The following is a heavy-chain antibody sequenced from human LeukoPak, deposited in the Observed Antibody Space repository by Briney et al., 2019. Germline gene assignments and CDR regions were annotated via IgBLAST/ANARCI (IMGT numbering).Heavy chain of an antibody. CDR2: IYYSGST. CDR3: ARGKRVVIAQYYFDY. J-gene: IGHJ4*02. D-gene: IGHD2-21*01. CDR1: GGSISSGGYY. Sequence: PSETLSLTCTVSGGSISSGGYYWSWIRQHPGKGLEWIGYIYYSGSTYYNPSLKSRVTISVDTSKNQFSLKLSSVTAADTAVYYCARGKRVVIAQYYFDYWGQGTLVTVSS. V-gene: IGHV4-31*03.